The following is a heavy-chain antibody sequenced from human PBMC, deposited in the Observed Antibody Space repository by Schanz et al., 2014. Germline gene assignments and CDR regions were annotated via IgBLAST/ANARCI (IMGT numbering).Heavy chain of an antibody. CDR1: GFTFSDYY. J-gene: IGHJ3*02. V-gene: IGHV3-48*01. Sequence: EVQLVESGGGLVQPGGSLRLSCAASGFTFSDYYINWIRQAPGKGLEWVSYISGSSSTIYHADSVKGRFTISRDNAKNTLFLQMNSLRAEDTAVYYCAKGRFGELSAFDIWGQGTMVTVSS. D-gene: IGHD3-10*01. CDR3: AKGRFGELSAFDI. CDR2: ISGSSSTI.